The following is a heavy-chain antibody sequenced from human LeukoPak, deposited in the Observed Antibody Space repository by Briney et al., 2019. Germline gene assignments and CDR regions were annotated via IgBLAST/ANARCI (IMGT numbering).Heavy chain of an antibody. CDR2: IYYIGST. Sequence: SETLSLTCTVSGGSISSYYWSWIRQPPGKGLEWIGYIYYIGSTNYNPSLKSRVTISVDTSKNQFSLKLSSVTAADTAVYYCARAAYYYDSSGYTAFYYFDYWGQGTLVTVSS. CDR1: GGSISSYY. D-gene: IGHD3-22*01. J-gene: IGHJ4*02. V-gene: IGHV4-59*01. CDR3: ARAAYYYDSSGYTAFYYFDY.